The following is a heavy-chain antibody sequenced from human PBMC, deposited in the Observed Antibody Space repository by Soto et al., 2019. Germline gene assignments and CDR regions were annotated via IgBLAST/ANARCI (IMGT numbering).Heavy chain of an antibody. CDR1: GFTFSSYG. Sequence: QVQLVESGGGVVQPGRSLRLSCAASGFTFSSYGMHWVRQAPGKGLEWVAVIWYDGSNKYYADSVKGRFTISRDNSKNALYLQMNSLRAEATAVYYCARDHSTVWGQGTLVTVSS. CDR3: ARDHSTV. J-gene: IGHJ4*02. D-gene: IGHD4-17*01. CDR2: IWYDGSNK. V-gene: IGHV3-33*01.